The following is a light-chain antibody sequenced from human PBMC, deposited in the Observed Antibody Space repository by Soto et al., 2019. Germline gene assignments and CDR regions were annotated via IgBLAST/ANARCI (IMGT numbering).Light chain of an antibody. V-gene: IGKV3-20*01. CDR2: GAS. Sequence: EIMLTQSPGTLSLSPGEGATLSCRASQSVISSYLAWYQQKPGQAPRLLIYGASSRATGIPDRFSGSGSGTDFSLTISRLEPEDCAVYYCQQYASSPGTFGQGTKVEIK. CDR1: QSVISSY. J-gene: IGKJ1*01. CDR3: QQYASSPGT.